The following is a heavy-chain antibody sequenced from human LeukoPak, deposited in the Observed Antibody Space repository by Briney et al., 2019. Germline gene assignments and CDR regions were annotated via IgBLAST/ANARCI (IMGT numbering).Heavy chain of an antibody. Sequence: GGSLRLSYAASGFTFSSYVMHWVRQAPGKGLEWVAVIWYDGSNKYYAGSVKGRFTISRDNSKNTLYLQMNSLRAEDTAVYYCARTVPEFDAFDIWGQGTMVTVSS. J-gene: IGHJ3*02. D-gene: IGHD4-17*01. CDR1: GFTFSSYV. CDR3: ARTVPEFDAFDI. V-gene: IGHV3-33*01. CDR2: IWYDGSNK.